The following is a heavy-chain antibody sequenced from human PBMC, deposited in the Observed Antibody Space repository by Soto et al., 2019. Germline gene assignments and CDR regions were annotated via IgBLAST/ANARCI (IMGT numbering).Heavy chain of an antibody. CDR2: IYWDDAE. Sequence: QITLKESGPTLVKPTQTLTLTCTFSGFSLSTTAEGVGWIRQPPGKALEWLALIYWDDAERYSPSLKSRLTITKEASKNQVVLTMTNVDPVDTATYYCAHGSCSSADCYPNPYRDYWGQGILVTVSS. V-gene: IGHV2-5*02. J-gene: IGHJ4*02. CDR1: GFSLSTTAEG. D-gene: IGHD2-2*01. CDR3: AHGSCSSADCYPNPYRDY.